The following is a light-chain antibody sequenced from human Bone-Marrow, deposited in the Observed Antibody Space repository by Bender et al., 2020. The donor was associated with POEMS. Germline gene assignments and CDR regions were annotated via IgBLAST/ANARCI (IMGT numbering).Light chain of an antibody. CDR3: QVWGTTDLPFV. J-gene: IGLJ1*01. V-gene: IGLV3-21*02. CDR1: TIGKKV. CDR2: DTS. Sequence: YVLTQPPSVSVAPGQTATITCGGDTIGKKVVHWYQQRPGRAPVKVLYDTSGRPSGIPDRFSASSSGNRATLTITRVEAGDEADYYCQVWGTTDLPFVFGPGTRVTVL.